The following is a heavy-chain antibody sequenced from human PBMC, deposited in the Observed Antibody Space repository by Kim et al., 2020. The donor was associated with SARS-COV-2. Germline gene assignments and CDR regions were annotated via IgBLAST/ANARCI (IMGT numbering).Heavy chain of an antibody. Sequence: SVKVSCKASGGTFSSYAISWVRQAPGQGLEWMGGIIPIFGTANYAQKFQGRVTITADESTSTAYMELSSLRSEDTAVYYCARDQYDILTGYLGYFDYWGQGTLVTVSS. CDR3: ARDQYDILTGYLGYFDY. CDR1: GGTFSSYA. J-gene: IGHJ4*02. D-gene: IGHD3-9*01. V-gene: IGHV1-69*13. CDR2: IIPIFGTA.